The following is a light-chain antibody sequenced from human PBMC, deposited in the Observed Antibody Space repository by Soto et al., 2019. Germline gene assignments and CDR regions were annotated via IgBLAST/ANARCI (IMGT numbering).Light chain of an antibody. CDR3: QQYNNWPPIT. CDR1: QSFSSTY. Sequence: EIVLTQSPGTLSLSPGERATLSCRASQSFSSTYLAWYQQKPGQAPRLLVYGASSRATGIPDRFSGFGSGTDFTLTISRLEPEDFAVYYCQQYNNWPPITFGQGTRLEIK. CDR2: GAS. V-gene: IGKV3-20*01. J-gene: IGKJ5*01.